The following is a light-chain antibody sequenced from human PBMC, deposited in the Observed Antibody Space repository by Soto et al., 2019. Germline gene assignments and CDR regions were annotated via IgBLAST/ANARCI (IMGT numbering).Light chain of an antibody. CDR2: DVI. CDR3: CSYAGSYTHV. V-gene: IGLV2-11*01. Sequence: QSVLTQPRSVSGSAGQSVTFSCTGASSDVGAYIYVSWYQQHPGKAPKLIIYDVIKRPSGVPDRFSGSKSGNTASLTISGLQAEDEADYYCCSYAGSYTHVFGTATNVTVL. J-gene: IGLJ1*01. CDR1: SSDVGAYIY.